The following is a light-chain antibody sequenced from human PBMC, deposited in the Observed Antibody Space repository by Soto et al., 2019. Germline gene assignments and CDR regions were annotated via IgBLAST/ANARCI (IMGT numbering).Light chain of an antibody. CDR1: GSNIGGYNY. V-gene: IGLV2-14*01. Sequence: QSVLTQPASVSGSPGQSITISCSVTGSNIGGYNYVSWYQQRPGKAPQLMIYEATDRPSGVSNRFSGSKSGNTASLTISGLQAEDEADYYCSSYTSWATWVFGGGTKLTVL. CDR2: EAT. J-gene: IGLJ3*02. CDR3: SSYTSWATWV.